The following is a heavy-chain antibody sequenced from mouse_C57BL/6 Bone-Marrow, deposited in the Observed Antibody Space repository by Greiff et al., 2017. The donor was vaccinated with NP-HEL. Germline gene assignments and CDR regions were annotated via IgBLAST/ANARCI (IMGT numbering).Heavy chain of an antibody. J-gene: IGHJ1*03. CDR3: ARGWDGWYFDV. V-gene: IGHV5-4*01. D-gene: IGHD4-1*01. CDR1: GFTFSSYA. CDR2: ISAGGSYT. Sequence: EVQLVESGGGLVKPGGSLKLSCAASGFTFSSYAMSWVRQTPGKRLEWVATISAGGSYTYYPDNVKGRFTISRDNAKNNLYLQMSHLKSEDTAMYYCARGWDGWYFDVWGTGTTVTVSS.